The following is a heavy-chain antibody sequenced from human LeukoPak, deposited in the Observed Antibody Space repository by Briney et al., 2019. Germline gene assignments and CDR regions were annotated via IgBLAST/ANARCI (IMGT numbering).Heavy chain of an antibody. J-gene: IGHJ4*02. CDR2: IRYDGSNK. CDR1: GFTFSSYG. V-gene: IGHV3-30*02. D-gene: IGHD1-26*01. CDR3: AKVGGFVGATTAHFDY. Sequence: GGSLRLSCAASGFTFSSYGMHWVRQAPGKGLEWVAFIRYDGSNKYYADSVKGRFTISRDNSKNTLYLQMNSLRAEDTAVYYCAKVGGFVGATTAHFDYWGQGTLVTVSS.